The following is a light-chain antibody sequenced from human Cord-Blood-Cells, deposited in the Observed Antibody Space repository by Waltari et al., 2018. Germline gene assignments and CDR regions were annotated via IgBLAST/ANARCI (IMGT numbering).Light chain of an antibody. CDR2: GKN. V-gene: IGLV3-19*01. CDR1: SLRRYY. CDR3: NSRDSSGNHVV. Sequence: SSELTQDSAVSVALGQTVTITCQGDSLRRYYASWYQQKPGQAPVLVIYGKNNRPSGIPDRFSGSSSGNTASLTITGAQAEDEADYYCNSRDSSGNHVVFGGGTKLTVL. J-gene: IGLJ2*01.